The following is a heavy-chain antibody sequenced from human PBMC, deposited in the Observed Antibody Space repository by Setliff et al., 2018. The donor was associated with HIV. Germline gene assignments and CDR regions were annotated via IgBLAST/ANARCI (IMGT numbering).Heavy chain of an antibody. CDR3: ARAPPINFWSGYYTGPQGWFDS. J-gene: IGHJ5*01. CDR1: GYNFTILG. V-gene: IGHV1-18*01. CDR2: ISAYNGNT. D-gene: IGHD3-3*01. Sequence: ASVKVSCKASGYNFTILGITWVRQAPGQGLEWTGWISAYNGNTNYAQKLQGRITLTIDTVTTTAYMDLRSLTSDDTAMYYCARAPPINFWSGYYTGPQGWFDSWGQGSLVTVSS.